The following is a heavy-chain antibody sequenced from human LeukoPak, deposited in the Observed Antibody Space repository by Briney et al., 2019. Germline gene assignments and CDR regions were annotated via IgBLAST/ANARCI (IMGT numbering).Heavy chain of an antibody. V-gene: IGHV4-59*01. CDR1: GGSLSSYY. CDR2: IYYSGST. J-gene: IGHJ4*02. CDR3: ARGGLQYDY. Sequence: PSETLSLTCTVSGGSLSSYYWSWIRQPPGKGLEWIGYIYYSGSTNYNPSLKSRVTISVDTSKNQFSLKVSSVTAADTAVYYCARGGLQYDYWGQGTLVTVSS. D-gene: IGHD4-11*01.